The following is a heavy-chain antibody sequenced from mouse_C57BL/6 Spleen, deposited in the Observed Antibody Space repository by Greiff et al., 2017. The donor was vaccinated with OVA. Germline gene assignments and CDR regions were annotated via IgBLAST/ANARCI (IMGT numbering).Heavy chain of an antibody. CDR1: GFSFNTYA. CDR2: IRSKSNNYAT. CDR3: VRQDYGKGASFAY. V-gene: IGHV10-1*01. Sequence: EVKLVESGGGLVQPKGSLKLSCAASGFSFNTYAMNWVRQAPGKGLEWVARIRSKSNNYATYYADSVKDRFTISRDDSESMLYLQMNNLKTEDTAMYYCVRQDYGKGASFAYWGQGTLVTVSA. J-gene: IGHJ3*01. D-gene: IGHD1-1*01.